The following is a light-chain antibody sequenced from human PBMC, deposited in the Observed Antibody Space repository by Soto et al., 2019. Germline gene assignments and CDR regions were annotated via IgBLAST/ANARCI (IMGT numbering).Light chain of an antibody. Sequence: QSALTQPASVSGSPGQSITISCTGTSSDIGAYNYVSWYQQHPGKAPKLMIYEVNNRPSGVSNRFSGSKSGNTASLTISGLKAEDEADYYCSSYAGSTTLFAGGTKLTVL. V-gene: IGLV2-14*01. J-gene: IGLJ2*01. CDR3: SSYAGSTTL. CDR2: EVN. CDR1: SSDIGAYNY.